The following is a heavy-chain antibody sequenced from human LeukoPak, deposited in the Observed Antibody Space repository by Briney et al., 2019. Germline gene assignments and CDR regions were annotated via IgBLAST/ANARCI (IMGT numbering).Heavy chain of an antibody. CDR2: IRYDGSNK. Sequence: GGSLRLSCAASGFTFSSYGMHWVRQAPGKGLEWVAFIRYDGSNKYYADSVKGRFTISRDNSKNTLYLQMNSLRAEDTAVYYCAKDAPAAPEYFDYWGQGTLVTVSS. CDR3: AKDAPAAPEYFDY. J-gene: IGHJ4*02. V-gene: IGHV3-30*02. D-gene: IGHD2-2*01. CDR1: GFTFSSYG.